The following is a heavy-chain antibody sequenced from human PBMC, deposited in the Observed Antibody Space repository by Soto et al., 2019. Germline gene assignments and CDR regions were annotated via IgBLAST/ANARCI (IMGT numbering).Heavy chain of an antibody. CDR3: ARGSRKYCSSTSCSWRKDFDY. CDR2: INHSGST. CDR1: GGSFSGYY. Sequence: SETLSLTCAVYGGSFSGYYWSWIRQPPGKGLEWIGEINHSGSTNYNPSLKSRVTISVDTSKNQFSLKLSSVTAADTAVYYCARGSRKYCSSTSCSWRKDFDYWGQGTLVTVSS. V-gene: IGHV4-34*01. D-gene: IGHD2-2*01. J-gene: IGHJ4*02.